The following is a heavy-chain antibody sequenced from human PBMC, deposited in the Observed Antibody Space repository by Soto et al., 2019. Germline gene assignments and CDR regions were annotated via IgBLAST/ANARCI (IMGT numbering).Heavy chain of an antibody. V-gene: IGHV5-51*01. CDR2: IYPGDSDT. D-gene: IGHD3-3*01. CDR3: AISEQNYDFWSGYSPLDY. Sequence: GESLKISCKGSGYSFTSYWIGWVRQMPGKGLEWMGIIYPGDSDTRYSPSFQGQVTISADKSISTAYLQWSSLKASDTAMYYCAISEQNYDFWSGYSPLDYWGQGTLVTVSS. CDR1: GYSFTSYW. J-gene: IGHJ4*02.